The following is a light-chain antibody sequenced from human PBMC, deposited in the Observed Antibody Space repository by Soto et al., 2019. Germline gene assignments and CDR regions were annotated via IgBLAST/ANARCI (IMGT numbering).Light chain of an antibody. CDR3: QQYGSSPYT. Sequence: EIVLAQSPGTLSLSPGERATLSCRASQSVNSDYLAWYQQRPGQAPRLLIYGASSRATVIPDRFSGSGSGTDFTLTISRLEPEDFAVYYCQQYGSSPYTFGQGTKXEI. CDR2: GAS. CDR1: QSVNSDY. V-gene: IGKV3-20*01. J-gene: IGKJ2*01.